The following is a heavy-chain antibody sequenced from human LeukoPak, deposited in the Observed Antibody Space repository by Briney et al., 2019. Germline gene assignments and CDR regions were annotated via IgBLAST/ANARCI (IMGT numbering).Heavy chain of an antibody. CDR2: IKQDGNEK. CDR1: EFTLSSYW. D-gene: IGHD6-13*01. J-gene: IGHJ4*02. Sequence: GGSLRLSCAASEFTLSSYWMSWVRQAPGKGLEWVANIKQDGNEKYYVDSVKGRFTISRDNAKNSLYLQMNSLRAEDTAVYYCARDGPGIAAAAPRYWGQGTLVTVSS. V-gene: IGHV3-7*03. CDR3: ARDGPGIAAAAPRY.